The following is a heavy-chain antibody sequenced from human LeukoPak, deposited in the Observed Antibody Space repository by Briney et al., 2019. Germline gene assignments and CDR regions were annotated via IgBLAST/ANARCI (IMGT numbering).Heavy chain of an antibody. D-gene: IGHD2-2*02. CDR3: AREDCSSTSCYMDY. CDR1: GFTFSSYD. Sequence: GGSLRLSCAASGFTFSSYDMHWVRQATGKGLEWVSAIGTAGDTYYPGSVKGRFTISRENAKNSLYLQMNSLRAGDTAVYYCAREDCSSTSCYMDYWGQGTLVTVS. CDR2: IGTAGDT. V-gene: IGHV3-13*01. J-gene: IGHJ4*02.